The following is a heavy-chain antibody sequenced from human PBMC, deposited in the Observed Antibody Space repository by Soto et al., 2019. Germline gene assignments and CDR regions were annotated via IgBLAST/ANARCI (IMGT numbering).Heavy chain of an antibody. D-gene: IGHD2-15*01. V-gene: IGHV3-66*01. CDR1: GFTVSSNY. CDR2: IYSGGST. Sequence: VGSLRLSCAASGFTVSSNYMSWVRQAPGKGLEWVSVIYSGGSTYYADSVKGRFTISRDNSKNTLYLQMNSLRAEDTAVYYCASYPGVVDTDAFDIWGQGTMVTVSS. J-gene: IGHJ3*02. CDR3: ASYPGVVDTDAFDI.